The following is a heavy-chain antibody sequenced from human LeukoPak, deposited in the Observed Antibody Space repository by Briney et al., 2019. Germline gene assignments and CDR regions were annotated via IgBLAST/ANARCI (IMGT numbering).Heavy chain of an antibody. D-gene: IGHD2-21*01. CDR2: ISYDGSNK. J-gene: IGHJ4*02. V-gene: IGHV3-30-3*01. CDR3: ARDQKVHCGGDCKIDY. Sequence: SCKASGGTFSSYAMHWVRQAPGKGLEWVAVISYDGSNKYYADSVKGRFTISRDNSKNTLYLQMNSLRAEDTAVYYCARDQKVHCGGDCKIDYGAQETLVTVSS. CDR1: GGTFSSYA.